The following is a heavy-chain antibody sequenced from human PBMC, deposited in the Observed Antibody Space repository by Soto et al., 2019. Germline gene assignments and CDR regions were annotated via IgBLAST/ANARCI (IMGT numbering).Heavy chain of an antibody. CDR1: GGTFSSYA. Sequence: SVKVSCKAPGGTFSSYAISWVRQAPGQGLEWMGGIIPIFGTANCAQKFQGRVTITADESTSTAYMELSSLRSEDTAVYYCARDGGMPYYYYGMDVWGQGTTVTVSS. CDR2: IIPIFGTA. V-gene: IGHV1-69*13. CDR3: ARDGGMPYYYYGMDV. D-gene: IGHD2-2*01. J-gene: IGHJ6*02.